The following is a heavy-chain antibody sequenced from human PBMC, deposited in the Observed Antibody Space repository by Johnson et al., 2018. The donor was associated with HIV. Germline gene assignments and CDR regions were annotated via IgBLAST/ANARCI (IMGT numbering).Heavy chain of an antibody. D-gene: IGHD6-13*01. CDR3: ARDQAYSSSWEGVFDI. J-gene: IGHJ3*02. V-gene: IGHV3-30*04. Sequence: QVQLVESGGGVVQPGRSVRLSCAASGFTFINYPMHWVRQAPGKGLEWVAILSSDGPPKYYADSVKGRFTISRDNSKNTLYLQMNSLTADDTAVYYCARDQAYSSSWEGVFDIWGQGTRVIVSS. CDR1: GFTFINYP. CDR2: LSSDGPPK.